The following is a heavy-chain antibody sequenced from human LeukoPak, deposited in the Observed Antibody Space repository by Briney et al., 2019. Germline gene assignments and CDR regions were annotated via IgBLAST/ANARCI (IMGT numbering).Heavy chain of an antibody. D-gene: IGHD3-9*01. CDR3: ARVKHDILTGYYEGFDY. V-gene: IGHV4-59*01. CDR1: GGSISSYY. J-gene: IGHJ4*02. Sequence: ASETLSLTCTVSGGSISSYYWSWIRQPPRKGLEWIGYIYYSGSTNYNPSLKSRVTISVDTSKNQFSLKLSSVTAADTAVYYCARVKHDILTGYYEGFDYWGQGTLVTVSS. CDR2: IYYSGST.